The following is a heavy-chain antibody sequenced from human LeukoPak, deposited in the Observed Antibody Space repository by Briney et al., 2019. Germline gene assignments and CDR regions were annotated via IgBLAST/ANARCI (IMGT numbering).Heavy chain of an antibody. Sequence: ASVKVSCKASGYTFTGYYMHWVRQAPGQGLEWMGWISAYNGNTNYAQKLQGRVTMTTDTSTSTAYMELRSLRSDDTAVYYCARDRSSGWYENWFDPWGQGTLVTVSS. J-gene: IGHJ5*02. D-gene: IGHD6-19*01. CDR1: GYTFTGYY. CDR2: ISAYNGNT. V-gene: IGHV1-18*04. CDR3: ARDRSSGWYENWFDP.